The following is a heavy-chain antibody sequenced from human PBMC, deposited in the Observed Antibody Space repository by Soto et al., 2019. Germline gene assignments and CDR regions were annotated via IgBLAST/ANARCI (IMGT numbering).Heavy chain of an antibody. CDR2: ISYDETDK. V-gene: IGHV3-30*18. CDR1: GFTFSSYG. CDR3: AKIGPDDYVWGSYRPFDY. D-gene: IGHD3-16*02. J-gene: IGHJ4*02. Sequence: QVQLVESGGGVVQPGRSLRLSCEASGFTFSSYGMHWVRQAPGKGLEWVAGISYDETDKYYTDSVKGRFTISRDNSKNTLNLQMNSLRAEDTAVYYCAKIGPDDYVWGSYRPFDYWGQGILVTVSS.